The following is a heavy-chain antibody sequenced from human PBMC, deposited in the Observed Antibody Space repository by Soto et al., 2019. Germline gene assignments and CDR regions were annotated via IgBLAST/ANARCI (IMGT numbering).Heavy chain of an antibody. V-gene: IGHV1-8*01. Sequence: QVQLVQSGAEVKKPGASVKVSCKASGYTFTSYDINWVRQATGQGLEWMGWMNPNSGNTGYAQKFQGRVTMTRNTSISTAYMELSSLRSEDTAVYYCARGRWEIWSGYYNVGSTPEVGLFDPWGQGTLVTVSS. J-gene: IGHJ5*02. D-gene: IGHD3-3*01. CDR1: GYTFTSYD. CDR3: ARGRWEIWSGYYNVGSTPEVGLFDP. CDR2: MNPNSGNT.